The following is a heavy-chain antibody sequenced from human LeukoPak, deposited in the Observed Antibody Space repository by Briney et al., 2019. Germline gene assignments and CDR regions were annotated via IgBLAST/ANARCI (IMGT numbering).Heavy chain of an antibody. V-gene: IGHV3-23*01. CDR2: ISDSGGST. D-gene: IGHD2-2*03. CDR1: GFTFSSYA. CDR3: AKGGYCSSTSCYWYFDY. J-gene: IGHJ4*02. Sequence: GGSLRLSCAASGFTFSSYAMTWVRQAPGEGLEWVSGISDSGGSTYHADSVKGRFTISRDNSKSMLYLQMNSLRAEDTAVYYCAKGGYCSSTSCYWYFDYWGQGTLVTVSS.